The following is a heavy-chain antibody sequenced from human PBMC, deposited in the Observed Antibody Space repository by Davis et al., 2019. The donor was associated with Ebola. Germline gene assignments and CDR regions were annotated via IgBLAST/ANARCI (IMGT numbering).Heavy chain of an antibody. CDR1: GGSIRSYY. V-gene: IGHV4-59*08. CDR2: IYYSGST. J-gene: IGHJ5*02. D-gene: IGHD6-13*01. CDR3: ARRGTSSWYAGWFDP. Sequence: MPSETLSLTCAVSGGSIRSYYWSWIRQPPGKGLEWVGYIYYSGSTNYNPSLKSRVTISVDTSKNQFSLKLSSVTAADTAMYYCARRGTSSWYAGWFDPWGQGTRVTVSS.